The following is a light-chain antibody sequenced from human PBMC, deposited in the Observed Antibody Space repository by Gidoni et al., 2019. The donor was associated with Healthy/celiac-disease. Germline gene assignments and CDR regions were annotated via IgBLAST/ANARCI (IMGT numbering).Light chain of an antibody. J-gene: IGKJ1*01. V-gene: IGKV1-39*01. Sequence: DIQMTPSPSSLSASVGDRVTITCPASQSISSSLNWYQQKPGNAPKLLIYAASSLQSGVPSRFSGSGSGTDFTLTISSRQPEDFATYYCQQRYSTPRTFGQGTKVEIK. CDR2: AAS. CDR1: QSISSS. CDR3: QQRYSTPRT.